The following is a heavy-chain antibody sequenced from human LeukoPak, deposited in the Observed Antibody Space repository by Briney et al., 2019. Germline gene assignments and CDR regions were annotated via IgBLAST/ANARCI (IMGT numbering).Heavy chain of an antibody. D-gene: IGHD3-9*01. V-gene: IGHV3-23*01. CDR2: INSGGST. CDR1: GLSFSSYA. CDR3: ARDRGYYDILTGYYPFDYYYGMDV. J-gene: IGHJ6*02. Sequence: PGGSLRLSCAVSGLSFSSYAMNWVRQAPGKGLEWISAINSGGSTYYADSVKGRFTISRDNSKNTLYLQMNSLRAEDTAVYYCARDRGYYDILTGYYPFDYYYGMDVWGQGTTVTVSS.